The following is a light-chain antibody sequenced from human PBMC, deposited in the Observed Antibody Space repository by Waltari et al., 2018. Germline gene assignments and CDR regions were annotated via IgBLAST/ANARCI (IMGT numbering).Light chain of an antibody. CDR1: NYDVGYYNY. J-gene: IGLJ3*02. CDR3: SSYSGTYTLL. CDR2: DVT. V-gene: IGLV2-11*01. Sequence: QSALTQPRSVSESPGQSVTISCTGNNYDVGYYNYVSWYQHHPGKSPKLMIYDVTKRPSGVPDRFSGSKYGNTASLTISGLQAEDEADYYCSSYSGTYTLLFGGGTKLTVL.